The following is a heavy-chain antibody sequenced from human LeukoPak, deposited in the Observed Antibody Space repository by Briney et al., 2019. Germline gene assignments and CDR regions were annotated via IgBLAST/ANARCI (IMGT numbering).Heavy chain of an antibody. D-gene: IGHD2-21*02. V-gene: IGHV3-30*02. CDR3: AKDHLLTYGDFDS. Sequence: PGGSLRLSCEGSGFNFSAFGMEWVRQAPGKGLEWVAFIRFDGSLKFYGDSVKGRFSISRDNSKNFLFLQMTSLRPDDTAVYFCAKDHLLTYGDFDSWGQGTLVTVSS. J-gene: IGHJ4*02. CDR2: IRFDGSLK. CDR1: GFNFSAFG.